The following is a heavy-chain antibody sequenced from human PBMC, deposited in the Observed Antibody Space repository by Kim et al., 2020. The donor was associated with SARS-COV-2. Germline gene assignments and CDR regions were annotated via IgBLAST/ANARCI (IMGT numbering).Heavy chain of an antibody. D-gene: IGHD6-6*01. CDR3: ARDYSSSLGRHDFDI. Sequence: GGSLRLSCAASGFTFSSYWMHWVRQAPGKGLVWVSRINSDGSNTNYADSVKGRFTISRDNANNTLYLQMNSLRAEDTAVYYCARDYSSSLGRHDFDIWGQRTMVTISS. CDR2: INSDGSNT. CDR1: GFTFSSYW. J-gene: IGHJ3*02. V-gene: IGHV3-74*01.